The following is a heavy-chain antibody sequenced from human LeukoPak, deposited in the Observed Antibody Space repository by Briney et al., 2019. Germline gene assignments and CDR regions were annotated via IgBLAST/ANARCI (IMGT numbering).Heavy chain of an antibody. CDR2: IIPILGIA. CDR1: GGTFSSYA. CDR3: ASSRDTNSGIPFDY. V-gene: IGHV1-69*04. J-gene: IGHJ4*02. Sequence: ASVKVSCKASGGTFSSYAISWVRQAPGQGLEWMGRIIPILGIANYAQKFQGRVTITADKSTSTAYMELSSLRSEDTAVYYCASSRDTNSGIPFDYWGQGTLVTVSS. D-gene: IGHD3-10*01.